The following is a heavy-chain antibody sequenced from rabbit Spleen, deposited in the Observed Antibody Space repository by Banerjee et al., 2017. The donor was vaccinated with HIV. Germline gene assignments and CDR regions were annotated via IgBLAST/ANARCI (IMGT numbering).Heavy chain of an antibody. D-gene: IGHD6-1*01. Sequence: QSLEESGGGLVKPGASLTLTCKASGFSLNSGYDMCWVRQAPGKGLEWIACINAVTGKAVYASWAKGRFTFSKTSSTTVTLQVTSLTAADTATYFCVREAGYGGYGDANLWGPGTLVTVS. J-gene: IGHJ4*01. CDR3: VREAGYGGYGDANL. CDR1: GFSLNSGYD. V-gene: IGHV1S40*01. CDR2: INAVTGKA.